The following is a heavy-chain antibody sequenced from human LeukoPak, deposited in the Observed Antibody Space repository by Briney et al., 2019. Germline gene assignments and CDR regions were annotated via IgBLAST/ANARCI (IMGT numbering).Heavy chain of an antibody. CDR2: IWYDGSNK. D-gene: IGHD3-10*01. J-gene: IGHJ4*02. CDR3: ARDGYYGSGSYDGYYFDY. V-gene: IGHV3-33*01. CDR1: GFTFSSYG. Sequence: GGSLRLSCAASGFTFSSYGMHWVRQAPGKGLEWVAVIWYDGSNKYYADSVKGRFTISRDNSKNTLYLQMNSLRAEDTAVYYCARDGYYGSGSYDGYYFDYWGQGTLVTVSS.